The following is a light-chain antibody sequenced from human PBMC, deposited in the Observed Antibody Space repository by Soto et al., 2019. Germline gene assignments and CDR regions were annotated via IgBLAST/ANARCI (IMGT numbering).Light chain of an antibody. CDR1: QGIGDT. Sequence: EIVMTQSPATLSVSPGERVTLSCRASQGIGDTLAWYQHKPGQAPRLFIHGASSRATGVPERFSGSGSGTDFTLTISRLEPEDFAVYYCQQYGSSPPLTFGGGTKVDIK. CDR3: QQYGSSPPLT. J-gene: IGKJ4*01. CDR2: GAS. V-gene: IGKV3-20*01.